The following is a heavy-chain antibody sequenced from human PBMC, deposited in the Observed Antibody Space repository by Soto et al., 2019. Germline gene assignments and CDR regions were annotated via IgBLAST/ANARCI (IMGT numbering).Heavy chain of an antibody. J-gene: IGHJ4*02. CDR2: ISYDGNNK. CDR3: AKDHLETTVTTPSY. D-gene: IGHD4-17*01. CDR1: GFTFSSYG. Sequence: PGGSLRLSCAASGFTFSSYGMHWVSQAPGKGLEWVAVISYDGNNKYYADSVKGRFTISRDNFKNTLYLQMDSLRAEDTAMYYCAKDHLETTVTTPSYWGQGTLVTVSS. V-gene: IGHV3-30*18.